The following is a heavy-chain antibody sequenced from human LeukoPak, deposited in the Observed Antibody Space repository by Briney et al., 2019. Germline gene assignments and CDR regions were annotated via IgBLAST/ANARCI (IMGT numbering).Heavy chain of an antibody. CDR3: ARNILKGYYDY. Sequence: SVKVSCKASGGTFNNYNIMWVRQAPGQGREWMGRIVPMLGVTNYAQKFQDRVKITADKFTNTAYIELSSLRSEDTAVYYCARNILKGYYDYCGQGTLVTVSS. V-gene: IGHV1-69*02. D-gene: IGHD3-9*01. CDR1: GGTFNNYN. J-gene: IGHJ4*02. CDR2: IVPMLGVT.